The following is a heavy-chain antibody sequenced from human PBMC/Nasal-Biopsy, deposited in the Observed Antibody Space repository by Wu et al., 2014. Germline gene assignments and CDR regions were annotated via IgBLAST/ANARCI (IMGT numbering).Heavy chain of an antibody. CDR1: GYTFTSYG. D-gene: IGHD6-13*01. V-gene: IGHV1-18*01. CDR2: ISAYNGDT. CDR3: ARNGWQQLVGFDY. J-gene: IGHJ4*02. Sequence: VKVSCKASGYTFTSYGVSWVRQAPGQGLEYMGLISAYNGDTNYAQKFQGRVTLTTDTSTNTAYMELRSLRSDDTAIYYCARNGWQQLVGFDYWGQGTLVTVSS.